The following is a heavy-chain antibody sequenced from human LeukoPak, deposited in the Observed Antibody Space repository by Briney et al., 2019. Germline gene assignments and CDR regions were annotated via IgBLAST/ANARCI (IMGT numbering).Heavy chain of an antibody. CDR2: INPSGGST. D-gene: IGHD3-22*01. V-gene: IGHV1-46*01. CDR3: ARVHHYFDIAFDY. CDR1: GYSFTSYY. Sequence: ASVKVSCKTSGYSFTSYYIHWVRQAPGQGLEWMGMINPSGGSTNYAQTFQGRVTMTRDMSTSTVYMELSSLRSEDTAVYYCARVHHYFDIAFDYWGQGTLVTVSS. J-gene: IGHJ4*02.